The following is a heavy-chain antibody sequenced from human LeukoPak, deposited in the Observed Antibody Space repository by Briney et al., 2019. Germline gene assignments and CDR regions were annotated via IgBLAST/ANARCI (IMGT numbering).Heavy chain of an antibody. CDR1: GASISNYY. Sequence: SETLSLTCNVSGASISNYYWVWLRQPPGKGLEGIGSIYHSGTTYIISTYYNPSLNIRVTISLDTSKNQLSLKVSSMTAADTAVYYCARAGGYGLIIYWGQGTMVTVSS. CDR2: IYHSGTTYIIST. CDR3: ARAGGYGLIIY. V-gene: IGHV4-59*12. D-gene: IGHD5-18*01. J-gene: IGHJ4*02.